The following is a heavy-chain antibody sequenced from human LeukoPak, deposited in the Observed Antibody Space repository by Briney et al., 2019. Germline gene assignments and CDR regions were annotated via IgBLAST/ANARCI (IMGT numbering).Heavy chain of an antibody. CDR3: VKIVMAVGYFDY. V-gene: IGHV3-64*05. D-gene: IGHD3-16*01. Sequence: GGSLRLSCSASGFTFSSYAMHWVRQAPGKGLEYVSAISSNGATTYYADSVKGRFTISRDNSKNTLYFQMSSLRPEDTAVYYCVKIVMAVGYFDYWGQGTLVTVSS. CDR2: ISSNGATT. J-gene: IGHJ4*02. CDR1: GFTFSSYA.